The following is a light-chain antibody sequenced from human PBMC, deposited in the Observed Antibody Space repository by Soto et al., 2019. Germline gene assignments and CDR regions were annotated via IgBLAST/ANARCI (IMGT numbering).Light chain of an antibody. V-gene: IGKV1-27*01. Sequence: DIQMTQSPTSLSASVGDRVTITCRASQGIRNFVAWYQQKPGKAPKLLIYAASTLQSGVPSRFSGSGSGTDSTITLNSLQPEDDASHYYQKYRRGRMFGPGTKVEIK. J-gene: IGKJ3*01. CDR2: AAS. CDR1: QGIRNF. CDR3: QKYRRGRM.